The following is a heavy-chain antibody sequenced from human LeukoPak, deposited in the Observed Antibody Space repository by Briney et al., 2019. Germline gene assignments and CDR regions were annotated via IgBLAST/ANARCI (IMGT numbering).Heavy chain of an antibody. CDR1: GGSFSGYY. J-gene: IGHJ4*02. Sequence: SETPSLTCAVYGGSFSGYYWSWIRQPPGKGLEWIGEINHSGSTNYNPSLKSRVTISVDTSMNQFSLKLSSVTAADTAVYYCARGPWSSGWYGDYWGQGTLVTVSS. CDR2: INHSGST. D-gene: IGHD6-19*01. V-gene: IGHV4-34*01. CDR3: ARGPWSSGWYGDY.